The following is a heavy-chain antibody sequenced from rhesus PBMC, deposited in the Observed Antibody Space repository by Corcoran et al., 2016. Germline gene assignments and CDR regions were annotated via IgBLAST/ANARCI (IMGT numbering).Heavy chain of an antibody. J-gene: IGHJ4*01. CDR3: AKEWGYSGSDY. CDR2: INSGGGST. D-gene: IGHD6-25*01. V-gene: IGHV3S25*01. CDR1: GFTFSSYW. Sequence: EVQLVESGGGLAKPGGSLRLSCAASGFTFSSYWMNWVRQGLGKGLEWVSAINSGGGSTYYAESVKGRFTISRDNSKNTLSLQMNSLGAEDTAVYYCAKEWGYSGSDYWGQGVLVTVSS.